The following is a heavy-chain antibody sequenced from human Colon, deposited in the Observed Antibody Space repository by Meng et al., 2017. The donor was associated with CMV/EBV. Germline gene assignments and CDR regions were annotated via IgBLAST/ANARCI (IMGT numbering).Heavy chain of an antibody. J-gene: IGHJ5*02. CDR2: INDSGST. D-gene: IGHD1-26*01. V-gene: IGHV4-34*01. Sequence: GSLRLSCVVYGGSFSNYYWSLIRQAPGKGLEWIGEINDSGSTIYNPSLKSRVIISLDTSKNQFSLKLSSVTAADTAFYYCARGRAERLLWEDWLDPWGQGTLVTVSS. CDR3: ARGRAERLLWEDWLDP. CDR1: GGSFSNYY.